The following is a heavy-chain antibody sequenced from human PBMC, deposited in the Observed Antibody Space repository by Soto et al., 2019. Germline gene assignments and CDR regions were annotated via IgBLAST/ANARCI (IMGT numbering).Heavy chain of an antibody. V-gene: IGHV3-33*01. CDR3: ARDGSFISALYYMDV. CDR1: GFTFSSYG. D-gene: IGHD3-3*02. J-gene: IGHJ6*03. CDR2: IWYDGSNK. Sequence: GGSLRLSCAASGFTFSSYGMHWVRQAPGKGLEWVAVIWYDGSNKYYADSVKGRFTISRDNSKNTLYLQMNSLRAEDTAVYYCARDGSFISALYYMDVWGKGTTVTVSS.